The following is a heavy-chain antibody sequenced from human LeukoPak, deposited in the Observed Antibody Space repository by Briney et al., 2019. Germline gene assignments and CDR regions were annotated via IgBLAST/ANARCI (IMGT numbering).Heavy chain of an antibody. CDR2: TNHSGST. D-gene: IGHD2-15*01. Sequence: SETLSLTCAVYGGSFSGYYWSWIRQPPGKGLEWIGETNHSGSTNYNPSLKSRVTISVDTSKNQFSLKLSSVTAADTAVYYCARGRRAAPVFDYWGQGTLVTVSS. CDR3: ARGRRAAPVFDY. J-gene: IGHJ4*02. V-gene: IGHV4-34*01. CDR1: GGSFSGYY.